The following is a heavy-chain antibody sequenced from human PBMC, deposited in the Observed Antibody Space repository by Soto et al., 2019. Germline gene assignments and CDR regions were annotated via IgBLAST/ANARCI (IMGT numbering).Heavy chain of an antibody. Sequence: QVQLVQSGAEVKKPGASVKVSCKASGYTFTGYYMHWVRQAPGQGLEWMGWINPNSGGTNYAQKVQGRVTMTRDTSISTAYMELSRLRSDDTAVYYCARALAVRGVIGCLAYWGQGTLVTVSS. CDR1: GYTFTGYY. J-gene: IGHJ4*02. D-gene: IGHD3-10*01. CDR2: INPNSGGT. V-gene: IGHV1-2*02. CDR3: ARALAVRGVIGCLAY.